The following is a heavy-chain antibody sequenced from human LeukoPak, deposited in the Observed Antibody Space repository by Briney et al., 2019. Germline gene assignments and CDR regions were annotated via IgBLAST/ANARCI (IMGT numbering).Heavy chain of an antibody. CDR2: ISSSSSYI. CDR3: AREYYYDSSGSYAFDI. Sequence: GGSLRLSCAASGFTFSSYSMNWVRQAPGKGLEWVSSISSSSSYIYYADSVKGRFTISRDNAKNSLHLQMNSLRAEDTAVYYCAREYYYDSSGSYAFDIWGQGTMVTVSS. V-gene: IGHV3-21*01. J-gene: IGHJ3*02. CDR1: GFTFSSYS. D-gene: IGHD3-22*01.